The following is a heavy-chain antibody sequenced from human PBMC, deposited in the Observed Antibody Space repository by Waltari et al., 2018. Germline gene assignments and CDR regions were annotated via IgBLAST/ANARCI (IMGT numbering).Heavy chain of an antibody. Sequence: QVQLVQSGAEVKKPGASVKVSCKASGYTFTSYYMHWVRQAPGQGLEWMGIINPSGGSTSYAQKFQGRVTMTRDTSTSTVYMELSSLRSEDTAVYYCARNRRRIAAAGIFDYWGQGTLVTVSS. J-gene: IGHJ4*02. CDR2: INPSGGST. CDR1: GYTFTSYY. D-gene: IGHD6-13*01. V-gene: IGHV1-46*01. CDR3: ARNRRRIAAAGIFDY.